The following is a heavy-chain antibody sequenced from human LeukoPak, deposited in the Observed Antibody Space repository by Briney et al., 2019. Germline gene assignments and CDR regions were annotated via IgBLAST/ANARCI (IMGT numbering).Heavy chain of an antibody. CDR1: RFTFSSYA. D-gene: IGHD6-19*01. CDR3: ARVRGYSSGWLRFDY. Sequence: GRSLRLSCAASRFTFSSYAMHWVRQAPGKGLEWVAVISYDGSNKYYADSVKGRFTISRDNSKNTLYLQMNSLRAEDTAVYYCARVRGYSSGWLRFDYWGQGTLVTVSS. V-gene: IGHV3-30-3*01. CDR2: ISYDGSNK. J-gene: IGHJ4*02.